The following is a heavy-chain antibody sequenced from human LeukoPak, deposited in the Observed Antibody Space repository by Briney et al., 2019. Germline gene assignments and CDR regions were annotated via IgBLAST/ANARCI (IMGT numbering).Heavy chain of an antibody. D-gene: IGHD2-2*03. CDR1: GGSVGSGSYY. Sequence: PSETLSLTCTVSGGSVGSGSYYWSWIRQPPGKGLEWMGYIYYSGSTNYNPSLKSRVTISVDTSKNQFSLKLSSVTAADTAVYYCARDRSSSGYCSSTSCYDDAFDIWGQGTMVTVSS. V-gene: IGHV4-61*01. CDR2: IYYSGST. CDR3: ARDRSSSGYCSSTSCYDDAFDI. J-gene: IGHJ3*02.